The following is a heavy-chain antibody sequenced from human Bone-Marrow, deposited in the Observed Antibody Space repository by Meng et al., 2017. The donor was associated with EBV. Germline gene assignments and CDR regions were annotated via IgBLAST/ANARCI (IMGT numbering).Heavy chain of an antibody. CDR1: GFTFSNYG. J-gene: IGHJ5*02. Sequence: QEQLVESGGGVVQPGSSRRLSCAASGFTFSNYGFHWVRQAPGKGPEWVAIIPSDGSHNKYYADSVKGRFTISRDNSKNTLYLQMNSLRTEDTAVYYCAKDLSGRFDPWGQGTLVTVSS. CDR2: IPSDGSHNK. V-gene: IGHV3-30*18. D-gene: IGHD1-14*01. CDR3: AKDLSGRFDP.